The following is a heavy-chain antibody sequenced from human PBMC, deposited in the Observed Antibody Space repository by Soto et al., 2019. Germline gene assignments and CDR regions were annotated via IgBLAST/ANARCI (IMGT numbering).Heavy chain of an antibody. CDR3: ARDRFVADPGWFDP. Sequence: TLSLTCAISGDSVSSNSAAWNWIRQSPSGGLEWLGRTYYRSKWYNDYAVSVKSRITINPDTSKNQFSLQLNSVTPEDTAVYYCARDRFVADPGWFDPWGQGTLVTVSS. CDR2: TYYRSKWYN. D-gene: IGHD2-15*01. CDR1: GDSVSSNSAA. J-gene: IGHJ5*02. V-gene: IGHV6-1*01.